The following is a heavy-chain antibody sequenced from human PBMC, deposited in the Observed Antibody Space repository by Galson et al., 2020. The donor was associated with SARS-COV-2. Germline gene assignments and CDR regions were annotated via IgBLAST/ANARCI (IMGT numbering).Heavy chain of an antibody. D-gene: IGHD1-26*01. J-gene: IGHJ3*02. V-gene: IGHV3-30*04. CDR3: ARDPRWEPHYDAFDI. Sequence: GGSLRLSCAASGFPFSSYAMHWVRQAPGKGLEWVAVISYDGSNKYYADSVKGRFTISRDNSKNTLYLQMNSLRAEDTAVYYCARDPRWEPHYDAFDIWGQGTMVTVSS. CDR1: GFPFSSYA. CDR2: ISYDGSNK.